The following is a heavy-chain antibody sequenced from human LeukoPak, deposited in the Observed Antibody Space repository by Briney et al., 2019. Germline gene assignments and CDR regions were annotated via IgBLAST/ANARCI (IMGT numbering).Heavy chain of an antibody. CDR2: FDPEDGET. Sequence: ASVKVSCKVSGYTLTELSMHWVRQAPGKGLEWMGGFDPEDGETIYAQKFQGRVTMTEDTSTDTAYMELSSLRSEDTAVYYCARTASGSYAPGVFDYWGQGTLVTVSS. D-gene: IGHD1-26*01. CDR1: GYTLTELS. CDR3: ARTASGSYAPGVFDY. J-gene: IGHJ4*02. V-gene: IGHV1-24*01.